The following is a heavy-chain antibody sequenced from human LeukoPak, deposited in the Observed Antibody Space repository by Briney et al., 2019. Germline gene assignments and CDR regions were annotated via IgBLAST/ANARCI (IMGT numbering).Heavy chain of an antibody. V-gene: IGHV5-51*01. J-gene: IGHJ3*02. CDR1: GYSFTSYC. CDR3: ARHSYGGIDAFDI. D-gene: IGHD4-23*01. Sequence: GESLKIPCKPSGYSFTSYCNGWVRQMPGKGLEGMGIIYPADSETRYSPSFQGQVTISVDKSISTAYLQWGSLKASDTAMYYCARHSYGGIDAFDIWGQGTMVTVSS. CDR2: IYPADSET.